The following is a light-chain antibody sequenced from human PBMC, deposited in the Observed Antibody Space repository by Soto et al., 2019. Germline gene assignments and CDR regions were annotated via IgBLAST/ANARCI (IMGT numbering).Light chain of an antibody. CDR2: DVS. Sequence: QCALTQPRSVSGSPGQSGTISCTGTSSDVGGYNYVSWYQQHPGKAPKLMIYDVSKRPSGVPDRFSGSKSGNTASLTISGLQAEDEADYHCCSYAGSVVFGGGTKLTVL. CDR3: CSYAGSVV. J-gene: IGLJ2*01. CDR1: SSDVGGYNY. V-gene: IGLV2-11*01.